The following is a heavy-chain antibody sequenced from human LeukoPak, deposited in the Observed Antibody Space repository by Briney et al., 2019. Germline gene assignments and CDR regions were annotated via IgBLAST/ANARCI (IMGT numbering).Heavy chain of an antibody. CDR3: ARDTPYGSGSYYPDY. Sequence: GTSLRLSCAASGFSFSTYGMHWVRQAPGKGLEWVAAAQGDGRLQYYADSVKGRFTISRDNAKNSLYLQMNSLRAEDTAVYYCARDTPYGSGSYYPDYWGQGTLVTVSS. CDR1: GFSFSTYG. D-gene: IGHD3-10*01. CDR2: AQGDGRLQ. V-gene: IGHV3-33*01. J-gene: IGHJ4*02.